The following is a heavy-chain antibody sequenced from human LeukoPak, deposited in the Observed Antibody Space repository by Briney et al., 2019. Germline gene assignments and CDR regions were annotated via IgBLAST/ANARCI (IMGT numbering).Heavy chain of an antibody. J-gene: IGHJ4*02. V-gene: IGHV3-30*02. D-gene: IGHD3-10*01. CDR1: GFTFSSYG. CDR3: AKVAKYYYGSETYYFFEH. CDR2: IHDDGSKK. Sequence: GGSLRLSCAASGFTFSSYGMHWVRQAPGKGLEWVAFIHDDGSKKYHADSVKGRFTISRDNAKNSLDLQMNSLRVEDTAVYYCAKVAKYYYGSETYYFFEHWGQGTPVTASS.